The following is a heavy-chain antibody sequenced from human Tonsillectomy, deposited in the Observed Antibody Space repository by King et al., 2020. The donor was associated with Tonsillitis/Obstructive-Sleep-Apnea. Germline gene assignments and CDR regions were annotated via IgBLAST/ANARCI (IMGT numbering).Heavy chain of an antibody. J-gene: IGHJ6*02. V-gene: IGHV5-51*03. D-gene: IGHD1/OR15-1a*01. CDR1: GYSVTNYW. Sequence: VQLVQSGAEVKKSGESLKISCRVSGYSVTNYWVGWVRQMPGKGLEWMGIIYVGDSDARYSPSFQGQVTISADKSISTAYLQWSSLKASDTAKYYCALELVGRTGGGLSYGMDVWGQGTTVTVSS. CDR3: ALELVGRTGGGLSYGMDV. CDR2: IYVGDSDA.